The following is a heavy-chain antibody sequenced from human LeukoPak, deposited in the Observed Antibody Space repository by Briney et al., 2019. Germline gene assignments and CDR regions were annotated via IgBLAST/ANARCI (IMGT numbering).Heavy chain of an antibody. D-gene: IGHD5-18*01. J-gene: IGHJ6*02. V-gene: IGHV1-18*01. CDR1: GSTFTSYS. Sequence: ASVKVSCKQSGSTFTSYSISLGRQAPGQGLEWMGWISAYNGNTNYAQKLQGRVTMTTDTSTSTAYMELRSLRSDDTAVYYCARYSPSQIYYYYGRDVWGRGTTVTVSS. CDR2: ISAYNGNT. CDR3: ARYSPSQIYYYYGRDV.